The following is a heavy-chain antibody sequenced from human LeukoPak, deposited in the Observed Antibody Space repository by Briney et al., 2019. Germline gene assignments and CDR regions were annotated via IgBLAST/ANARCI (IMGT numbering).Heavy chain of an antibody. CDR2: IYYSGST. Sequence: SETLSLTCTVSGGSISSYYWSWIRQPPGKGLEWIGYIYYSGSTNYNPSLKSRVTISVDTSKNQFSLKLSSVIAADTAVYYCARDSSYYYDSSGYYNWFDPWGQGTLVTVSS. J-gene: IGHJ5*02. CDR3: ARDSSYYYDSSGYYNWFDP. CDR1: GGSISSYY. D-gene: IGHD3-22*01. V-gene: IGHV4-59*01.